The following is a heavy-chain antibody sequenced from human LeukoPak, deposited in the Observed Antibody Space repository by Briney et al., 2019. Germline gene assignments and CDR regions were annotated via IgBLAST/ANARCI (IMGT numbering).Heavy chain of an antibody. CDR3: AREVVAATPPADAFDI. V-gene: IGHV1-46*01. Sequence: ASVKVSCKASGYTFTSYYMHWVRQAPGQGLEWMGIINPSGGSTSYAQKFQGRVTMTRDMSTSTVYMELSSLRSEDTAVYYCAREVVAATPPADAFDIWGQGTMVTVSS. J-gene: IGHJ3*02. D-gene: IGHD2-15*01. CDR1: GYTFTSYY. CDR2: INPSGGST.